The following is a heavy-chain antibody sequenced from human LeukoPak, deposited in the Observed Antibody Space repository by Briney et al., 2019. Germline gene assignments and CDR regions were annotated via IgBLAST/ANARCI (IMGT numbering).Heavy chain of an antibody. CDR3: ARHAGKTYYDILTGYPYYFDY. CDR1: GGSISSSSYY. J-gene: IGHJ4*02. Sequence: SQTLSLTCTVSGGSISSSSYYWGWIRQPPGKGLEWIGSIYYSGSTYYNPSLKSRVTISVDTSKNQFSLKLSSVTAADTAVYYCARHAGKTYYDILTGYPYYFDYWGQGTLVTVSS. V-gene: IGHV4-39*01. CDR2: IYYSGST. D-gene: IGHD3-9*01.